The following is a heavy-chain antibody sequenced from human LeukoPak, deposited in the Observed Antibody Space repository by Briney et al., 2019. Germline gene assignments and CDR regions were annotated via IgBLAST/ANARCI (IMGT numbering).Heavy chain of an antibody. CDR2: ISRNGAGT. J-gene: IGHJ4*02. D-gene: IGHD3/OR15-3a*01. V-gene: IGHV3-23*01. CDR1: GFAFSTYA. CDR3: AKGDGLDGKFDY. Sequence: PGGSPGLSCAASGFAFSTYAMSWVRQVPGKGLEWVSAISRNGAGTYYADSVKGRFAISRDDSKNTLYLEMDSLRADDTAVYYCAKGDGLDGKFDYWGQGTLVTVSS.